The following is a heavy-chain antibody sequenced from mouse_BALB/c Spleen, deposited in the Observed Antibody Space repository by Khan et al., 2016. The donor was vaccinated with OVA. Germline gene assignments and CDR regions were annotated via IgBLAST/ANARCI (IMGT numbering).Heavy chain of an antibody. CDR3: ARDSSFDY. Sequence: EVELVESGGGLVQPGGSRKLSCAASGFTFSRFGMHWVRQAPEKGLEWVAYISSGSSTIYYADTVKGRFTISRDNPKNTLFLQMTSLRSEDTAMYYCARDSSFDYWGQGTTLTVSS. J-gene: IGHJ2*01. CDR1: GFTFSRFG. CDR2: ISSGSSTI. V-gene: IGHV5-17*02.